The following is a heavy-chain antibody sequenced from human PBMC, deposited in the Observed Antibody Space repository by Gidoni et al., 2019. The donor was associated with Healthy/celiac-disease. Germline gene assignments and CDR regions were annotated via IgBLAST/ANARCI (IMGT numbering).Heavy chain of an antibody. CDR2: IRAYKGNT. Sequence: QVQLVQSGAEVKKPGASVKVSCNASGYTFTSYGISWVRQAPGKGLEWMGWIRAYKGNTNDAQKLQGRVTMTTDTSTSTAYMELRSLRSDDTAVYYCASDNYYYYGMDVWGQGTTVTVSS. V-gene: IGHV1-18*01. J-gene: IGHJ6*02. CDR1: GYTFTSYG. CDR3: ASDNYYYYGMDV.